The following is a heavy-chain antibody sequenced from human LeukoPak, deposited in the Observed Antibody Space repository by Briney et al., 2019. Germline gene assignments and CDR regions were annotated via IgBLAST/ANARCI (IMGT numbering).Heavy chain of an antibody. CDR2: INHSGST. CDR1: GGSVSGYY. J-gene: IGHJ5*02. D-gene: IGHD6-13*01. CDR3: ARVTIATPGNWFDP. Sequence: SETLSLTCSVYGGSVSGYYWRWTRQPPGKGRVWIVEINHSGSTNYNPSLKSRVTISVDTSKNQFSLKLSSVTAADADVYYCARVTIATPGNWFDPWGQGTLVTVSS. V-gene: IGHV4-34*01.